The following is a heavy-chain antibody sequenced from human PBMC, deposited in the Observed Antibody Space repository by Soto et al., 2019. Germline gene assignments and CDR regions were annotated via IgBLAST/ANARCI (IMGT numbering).Heavy chain of an antibody. V-gene: IGHV1-18*01. CDR3: ARETYCSSTSCYIAY. CDR1: GYTFTNYG. Sequence: ASVKVSCKASGYTFTNYGIIWVRQAPGQGLEWMGWISAYNGNTNYAQKLQGRVTMTTDTSTSTAYMELRSLRSDDTAVYYCARETYCSSTSCYIAYWGQGTLVTVSS. J-gene: IGHJ4*02. CDR2: ISAYNGNT. D-gene: IGHD2-2*02.